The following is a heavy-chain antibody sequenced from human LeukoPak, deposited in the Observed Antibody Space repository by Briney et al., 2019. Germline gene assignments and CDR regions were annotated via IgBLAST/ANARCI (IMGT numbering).Heavy chain of an antibody. CDR2: INPNSGGT. Sequence: ASVKVSCKTSGFTFTDYYMHWVRQAPGQGLEWMGWINPNSGGTNYAQKFQGRVTMTRDTSISTAYMELSRLRSDDTAVYYCARPLSRYCSSTSCYLSSYYYYGMDVWGQGTTVTVSS. D-gene: IGHD2-2*01. V-gene: IGHV1-2*02. CDR1: GFTFTDYY. J-gene: IGHJ6*02. CDR3: ARPLSRYCSSTSCYLSSYYYYGMDV.